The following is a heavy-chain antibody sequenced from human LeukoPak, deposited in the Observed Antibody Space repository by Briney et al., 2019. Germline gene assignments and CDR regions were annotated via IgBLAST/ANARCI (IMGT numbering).Heavy chain of an antibody. Sequence: PSQTLSLTCAVYGASLSGYYWSWNRQPPGNGLEWIGEINTSGSTNYNTSLKRRVTTSVDASKIQFSLKLSFGTAGDTAVYYCGMGFRTLRFDYWGHGSLVTV. CDR3: GMGFRTLRFDY. CDR2: INTSGST. CDR1: GASLSGYY. D-gene: IGHD1-14*01. V-gene: IGHV4-34*01. J-gene: IGHJ5*01.